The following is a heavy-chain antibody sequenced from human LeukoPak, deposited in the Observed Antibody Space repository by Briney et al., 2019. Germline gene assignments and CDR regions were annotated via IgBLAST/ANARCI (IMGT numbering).Heavy chain of an antibody. CDR1: GGSFSGYY. V-gene: IGHV4-34*01. CDR3: ARAMRTVVTPSARFDY. CDR2: INHSGST. Sequence: SETLSLTCAVYGGSFSGYYWSWIRQPPGKGLEWIGEINHSGSTNYNPSLKSRVTISVDTSKNQFSLKLSSVTAADTAVYYSARAMRTVVTPSARFDYWGQGTLVTVSS. J-gene: IGHJ4*02. D-gene: IGHD4-23*01.